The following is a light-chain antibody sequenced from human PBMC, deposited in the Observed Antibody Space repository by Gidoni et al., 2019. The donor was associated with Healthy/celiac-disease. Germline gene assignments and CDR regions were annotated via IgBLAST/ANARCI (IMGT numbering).Light chain of an antibody. J-gene: IGKJ5*01. CDR3: QQYGSSIT. CDR2: GAS. V-gene: IGKV3-20*01. Sequence: VLTQSPGTLSLSPGERATLSCRASQSVSSSYLAWYQQKPGQAPRLLIYGASSRATGIPDRFSGSGSGTDFTLTISRLEPEDFAVYYCQQYGSSITFGQGTRLEIK. CDR1: QSVSSSY.